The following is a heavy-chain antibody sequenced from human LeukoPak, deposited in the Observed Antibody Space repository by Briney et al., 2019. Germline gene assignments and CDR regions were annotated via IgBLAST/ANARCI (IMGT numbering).Heavy chain of an antibody. Sequence: AGGSLRLSCAASGFTFSTYSMNWVRQVPGMGLKWVSYISSSSSTIFYADSVKGRFTISRDNAKNSLYLQMNSLRDEDTAVYYCAKDQSRKWGMGERYFDYWGQGAQVTVSP. J-gene: IGHJ4*02. CDR1: GFTFSTYS. CDR3: AKDQSRKWGMGERYFDY. V-gene: IGHV3-48*02. CDR2: ISSSSSTI. D-gene: IGHD1-26*01.